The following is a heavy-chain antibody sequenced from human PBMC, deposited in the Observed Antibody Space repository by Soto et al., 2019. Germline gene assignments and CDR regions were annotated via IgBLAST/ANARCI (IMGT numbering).Heavy chain of an antibody. CDR1: GGSVSSGSYY. D-gene: IGHD4-17*01. V-gene: IGHV4-61*01. Sequence: SETLSLTCTVSGGSVSSGSYYWSWIRQPPGKGLEWIGYIYYSGSTNYNPPLKSRLTISVDTSKNQSSLKLSSVTAADTAVYYCARGVLTTVTTFYYWGQGTLVTVAS. CDR2: IYYSGST. J-gene: IGHJ4*02. CDR3: ARGVLTTVTTFYY.